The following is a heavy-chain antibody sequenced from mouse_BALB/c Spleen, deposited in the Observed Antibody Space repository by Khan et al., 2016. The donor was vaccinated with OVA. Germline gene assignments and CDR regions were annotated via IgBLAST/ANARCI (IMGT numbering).Heavy chain of an antibody. J-gene: IGHJ3*01. CDR1: GYSFTTYY. Sequence: VQLKQSGPELMKPGASVRISCKASGYSFTTYYIHWLMQSPGKSLEWIGYIDPFSGGTTYNQKFKGKATLTVDKSSSTAYIHLSNLTSEDSAVXYCTRHGYVAWFTFWGQGTLVTVSA. V-gene: IGHV1S135*01. CDR3: TRHGYVAWFTF. CDR2: IDPFSGGT. D-gene: IGHD2-2*01.